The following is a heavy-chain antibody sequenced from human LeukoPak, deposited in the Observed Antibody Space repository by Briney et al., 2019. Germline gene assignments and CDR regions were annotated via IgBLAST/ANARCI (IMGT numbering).Heavy chain of an antibody. V-gene: IGHV1-69*13. Sequence: SVKVSCKASGGTFSSYAISRVRQAPGQGLEWMGGIIPIFGTANYAQKFQGRVTITADESTSTAYMELSSLRSEDTAVYYCASFCSSTSCYARSYYYGMDVWGQGTTVTVSS. J-gene: IGHJ6*02. D-gene: IGHD2-2*01. CDR2: IIPIFGTA. CDR3: ASFCSSTSCYARSYYYGMDV. CDR1: GGTFSSYA.